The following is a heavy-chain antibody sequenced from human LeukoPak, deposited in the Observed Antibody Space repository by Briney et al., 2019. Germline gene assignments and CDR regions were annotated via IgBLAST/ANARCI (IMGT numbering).Heavy chain of an antibody. CDR1: GGSINNYY. Sequence: SETLSLTCTVSGGSINNYYWSWIRQAPGKGLQWIGYTYYTGDATYNPSLKSRVSISVDTSNNQFSLKLNSVTAADTAVYYCARGLAHVDGDAFDIWGQGTMVSVSS. J-gene: IGHJ3*02. V-gene: IGHV4-59*01. CDR3: ARGLAHVDGDAFDI. CDR2: TYYTGDA.